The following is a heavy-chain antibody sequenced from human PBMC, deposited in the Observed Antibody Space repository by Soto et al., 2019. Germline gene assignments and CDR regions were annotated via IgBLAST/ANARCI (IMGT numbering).Heavy chain of an antibody. D-gene: IGHD3-22*01. CDR3: ARDPIPPNYYDSSGYYPA. CDR1: SGSIDNVYW. Sequence: PSETLSLTCAVSSGSIDNVYWWSWVRQSPGKGLEWIGDISYGGSTNYNPSLKSRVTISVDTSKNQFSLKLSSVTAADTAVYYCARDPIPPNYYDSSGYYPAWGQGTLVTLSS. V-gene: IGHV4-4*02. CDR2: ISYGGST. J-gene: IGHJ4*02.